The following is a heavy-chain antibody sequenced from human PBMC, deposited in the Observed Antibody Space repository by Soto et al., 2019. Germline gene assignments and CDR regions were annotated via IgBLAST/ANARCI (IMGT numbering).Heavy chain of an antibody. CDR2: IIPIFGTA. CDR1: GGTFSSYA. V-gene: IGHV1-69*13. CDR3: ASGYYDSSGYSVFDY. D-gene: IGHD3-22*01. Sequence: SVKVSCKASGGTFSSYAISWVRQAPGQGLEWMGGIIPIFGTANYAQKFQGRVTITADESTSTAYMELSSLRSEDTAVYYCASGYYDSSGYSVFDYWGQGTLVTVSS. J-gene: IGHJ4*02.